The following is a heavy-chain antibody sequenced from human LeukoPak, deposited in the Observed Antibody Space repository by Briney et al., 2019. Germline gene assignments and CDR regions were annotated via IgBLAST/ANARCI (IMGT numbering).Heavy chain of an antibody. CDR3: ARVGGSYYFDY. V-gene: IGHV3-48*04. CDR2: ISSSGSTI. Sequence: PGGSLRLSCAASGFTFNSYSMNWVRQAPGKGLEWVSYISSSGSTIYYADSVKGRFTISRDNAKNSLYLQMNSLRAEDTAVYYCARVGGSYYFDYWGQGTLVTVSS. CDR1: GFTFNSYS. D-gene: IGHD1-26*01. J-gene: IGHJ4*02.